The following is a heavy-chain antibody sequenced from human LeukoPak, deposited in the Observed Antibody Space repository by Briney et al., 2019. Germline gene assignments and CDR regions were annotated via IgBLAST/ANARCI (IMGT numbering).Heavy chain of an antibody. V-gene: IGHV1-69*04. D-gene: IGHD5-12*01. Sequence: SVKVSCKASGGTFSSYAISWVRQAPGQGLEWMGRIIPILGIANYAQKFQGRVTITADKSTSTAYMELSSLRSEDTAVYYRARVGIVAFDWYFDLWGRGTLVTVSS. CDR2: IIPILGIA. CDR1: GGTFSSYA. CDR3: ARVGIVAFDWYFDL. J-gene: IGHJ2*01.